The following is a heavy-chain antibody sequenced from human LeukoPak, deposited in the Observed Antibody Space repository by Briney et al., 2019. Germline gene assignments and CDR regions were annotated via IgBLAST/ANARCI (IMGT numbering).Heavy chain of an antibody. CDR2: IIPIFGTA. J-gene: IGHJ4*02. CDR1: GGTFSSYA. Sequence: SVMVSCKASGGTFSSYAISWVRQAPGQGLEWMGGIIPIFGTANYAQKFQGRVTITADESTSTAYMELSSLRSEDTAVYYCARDLGDYYDSSGNYWGQGTLVTVSS. V-gene: IGHV1-69*13. D-gene: IGHD3-22*01. CDR3: ARDLGDYYDSSGNY.